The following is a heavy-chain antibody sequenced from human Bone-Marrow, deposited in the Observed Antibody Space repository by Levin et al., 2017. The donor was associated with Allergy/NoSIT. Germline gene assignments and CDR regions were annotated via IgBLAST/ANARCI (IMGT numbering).Heavy chain of an antibody. Sequence: PGASVKVSCKASGGTFSSYAISWVRQAPGQGLEWMGGIIPIFGTANYTQKFQGRVTITADESTSTAYMELSSLRSEDTAVYYCARESLSGYSSKFDYWGQGTLVTVSS. V-gene: IGHV1-69*13. CDR3: ARESLSGYSSKFDY. J-gene: IGHJ4*02. CDR1: GGTFSSYA. CDR2: IIPIFGTA. D-gene: IGHD6-19*01.